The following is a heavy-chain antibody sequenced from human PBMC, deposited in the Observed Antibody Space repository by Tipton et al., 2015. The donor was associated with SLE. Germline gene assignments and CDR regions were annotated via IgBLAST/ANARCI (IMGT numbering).Heavy chain of an antibody. Sequence: QLVQSGAEVKKPGASVKVSCKASGYTFTSYGISWVRQAPGQGLEWMGWISAYNGNTNYAQKLQGRVTMTTDTSTSTAYMELRSLRSDDTAVYDCARDDGRDGYNWQLRDDYWSQGTLVTVSS. CDR1: GYTFTSYG. D-gene: IGHD5-24*01. CDR3: ARDDGRDGYNWQLRDDY. V-gene: IGHV1-18*04. J-gene: IGHJ4*02. CDR2: ISAYNGNT.